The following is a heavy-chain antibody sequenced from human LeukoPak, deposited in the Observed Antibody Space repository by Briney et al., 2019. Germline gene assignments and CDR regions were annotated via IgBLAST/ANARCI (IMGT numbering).Heavy chain of an antibody. J-gene: IGHJ4*02. CDR2: ITSGANT. CDR1: GFSFSTYA. CDR3: AKARAGDITAAFNY. V-gene: IGHV3-23*01. Sequence: GGSLRLSCAASGFSFSTYAMSWVRRAPGKGLGWVSGITSGANTYYADSVKGRFTISRDNSENTLNLQMNSLRAEDTAIYYCAKARAGDITAAFNYWGQGTLVTVSS. D-gene: IGHD6-13*01.